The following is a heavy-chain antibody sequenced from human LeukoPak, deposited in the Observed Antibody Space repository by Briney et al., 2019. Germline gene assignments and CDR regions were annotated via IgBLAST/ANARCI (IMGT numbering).Heavy chain of an antibody. CDR1: GYTFTGYY. J-gene: IGHJ5*02. D-gene: IGHD6-19*01. CDR3: ARGTAVAGNNWFDP. V-gene: IGHV1-2*02. CDR2: INPNSGGT. Sequence: ASVKVSCKASGYTFTGYYMHWVRQAPGQGLEWMGWINPNSGGTNYAQKFQGRVTMTRDTSISTAYTELSRLRSDDTAVYYCARGTAVAGNNWFDPWGQGTLVTVSS.